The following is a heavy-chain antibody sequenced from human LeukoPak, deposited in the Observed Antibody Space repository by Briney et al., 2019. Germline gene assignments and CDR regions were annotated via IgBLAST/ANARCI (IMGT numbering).Heavy chain of an antibody. CDR1: GVSISSYY. J-gene: IGHJ4*02. V-gene: IGHV4-59*01. CDR2: IYYSGST. Sequence: SETLSLTCTVSGVSISSYYWSWIRQPPGKGLEWIGYIYYSGSTNYNPSLKSRVTISVDTSKNQFSLKLSSVTAADTAVYYCARVNDYYAEFDYWGQGTLVTVSS. D-gene: IGHD2-21*02. CDR3: ARVNDYYAEFDY.